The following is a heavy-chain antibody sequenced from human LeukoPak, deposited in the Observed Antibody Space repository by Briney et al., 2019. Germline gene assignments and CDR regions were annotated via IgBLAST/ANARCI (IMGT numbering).Heavy chain of an antibody. CDR3: ARSPYYYDSSGYLYYFDY. V-gene: IGHV4-38-2*02. J-gene: IGHJ4*02. Sequence: SETLSLTCTVSGYSISSGYYWGWIRPPPGKGLEWIGSIYHSGSTYYNPSLKSRVTISVDTSKNQFSLKLSSVTAADTAVYYCARSPYYYDSSGYLYYFDYWGQGTLVTVSS. D-gene: IGHD3-22*01. CDR1: GYSISSGYY. CDR2: IYHSGST.